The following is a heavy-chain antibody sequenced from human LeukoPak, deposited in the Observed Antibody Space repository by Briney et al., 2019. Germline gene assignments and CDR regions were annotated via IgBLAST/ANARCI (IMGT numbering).Heavy chain of an antibody. CDR1: GFTFSSYA. J-gene: IGHJ4*02. CDR2: ISYDGSNK. V-gene: IGHV3-30-3*01. Sequence: GGSLRLSCAASGFTFSSYAMHWVRQAPGKGLEWVAVISYDGSNKYYADSVKGRFTISRDNSKNTLYLQMNSLRAEDTAVYYCAREEAGSGWYHFDYWGQGTLVTVSS. CDR3: AREEAGSGWYHFDY. D-gene: IGHD6-19*01.